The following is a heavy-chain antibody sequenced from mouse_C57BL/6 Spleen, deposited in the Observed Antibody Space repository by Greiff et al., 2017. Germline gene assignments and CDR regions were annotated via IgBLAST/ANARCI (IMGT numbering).Heavy chain of an antibody. CDR1: GYTFTSYG. CDR2: IYPRSGNT. D-gene: IGHD1-1*01. Sequence: VQLQESGAELARPGASVKLSCKASGYTFTSYGISWVKQRTGQGLEWIGEIYPRSGNTYYNKKFQGKATLTADKSSSTADMELRSLTSEYSAVYCCARSGYYGSRYDPYAMDYWGQGTSVTVSS. CDR3: ARSGYYGSRYDPYAMDY. J-gene: IGHJ4*01. V-gene: IGHV1-81*01.